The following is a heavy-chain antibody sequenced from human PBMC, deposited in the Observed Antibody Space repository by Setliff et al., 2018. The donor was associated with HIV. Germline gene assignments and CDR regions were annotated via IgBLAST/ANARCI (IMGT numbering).Heavy chain of an antibody. V-gene: IGHV3-7*01. D-gene: IGHD3-3*01. CDR2: INQDGSEQ. J-gene: IGHJ3*01. Sequence: GSLRLSCVDSGFNFRGYWMGWVRQAPGKGLEWLANINQDGSEQNSADSLKGRFSVSRDNPNNLLYLQMDSLRGEDTAVYYCAREGVHHNFWSGYTYYYGLDVWGQGTTVTVSS. CDR3: AREGVHHNFWSGYTYYYGLDV. CDR1: GFNFRGYW.